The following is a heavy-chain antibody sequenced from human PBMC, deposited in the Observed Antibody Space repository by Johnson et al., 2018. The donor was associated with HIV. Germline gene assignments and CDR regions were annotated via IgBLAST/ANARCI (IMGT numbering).Heavy chain of an antibody. V-gene: IGHV3-20*04. CDR3: ARDLVDSRGYYYEGAFDI. D-gene: IGHD3-22*01. J-gene: IGHJ3*02. CDR2: INWNGGST. Sequence: VQLVESGGGVVRPGGSLRLSCAASGFAFDDYGMSWVRQAPGKGLEWVSGINWNGGSTGYADSVTGRFTISKDNAKNSLYLQMNSLRAEDTAVYYCARDLVDSRGYYYEGAFDIWGQGTMVTVSS. CDR1: GFAFDDYG.